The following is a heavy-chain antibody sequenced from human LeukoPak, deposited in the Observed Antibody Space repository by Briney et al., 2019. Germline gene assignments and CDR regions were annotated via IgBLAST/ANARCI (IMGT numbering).Heavy chain of an antibody. CDR2: IRSKAYGGTT. J-gene: IGHJ4*02. CDR1: GFTFGDYA. V-gene: IGHV3-49*03. CDR3: AKGGHSSGWYEGYYFDY. Sequence: GGSLRLSCTASGFTFGDYAMSWFRQAPGKGLEWVGFIRSKAYGGTTEYAASVKGRFTISRDDSKNTLYLQMNSLRAEDTAVYYCAKGGHSSGWYEGYYFDYWGQGTLVTVSS. D-gene: IGHD6-19*01.